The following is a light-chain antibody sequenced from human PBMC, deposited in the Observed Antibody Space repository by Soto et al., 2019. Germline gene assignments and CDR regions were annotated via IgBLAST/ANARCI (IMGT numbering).Light chain of an antibody. CDR1: SSDIGYYDS. J-gene: IGLJ2*01. V-gene: IGLV2-14*01. CDR2: EVS. CDR3: NSYTASSTLVV. Sequence: QSALTQPASVSGSPGQSITISCIGSSSDIGYYDSVSWYQQHPGKAPKLMIYEVSNRPSGVSDRFSGSKSGNTASLTISGLQAEDEADYFCNSYTASSTLVVFGGGTKVTVL.